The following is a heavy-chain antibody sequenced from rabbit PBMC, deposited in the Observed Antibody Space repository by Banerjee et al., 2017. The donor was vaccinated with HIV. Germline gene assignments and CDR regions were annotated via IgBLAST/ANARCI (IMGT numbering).Heavy chain of an antibody. Sequence: QEQLEESGGDLVKPGASLTLTCTASGFDFSSNAMCWVRQAPGKGLEWIACIYTGNGGITYYATWAKGRFTISETSSTTVTLQMTSLTAADTATYFCARADAAGAGFDLWGQGTLVTVS. CDR2: IYTGNGGIT. D-gene: IGHD3-1*01. CDR3: ARADAAGAGFDL. J-gene: IGHJ4*01. CDR1: GFDFSSNA. V-gene: IGHV1S45*01.